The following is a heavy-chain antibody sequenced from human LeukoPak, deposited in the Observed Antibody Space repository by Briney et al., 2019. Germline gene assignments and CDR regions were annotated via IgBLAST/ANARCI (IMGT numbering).Heavy chain of an antibody. CDR1: GYTFSSHY. CDR2: ISPSGDTT. CDR3: AKSNHYDVLTRYPPRYYFDS. J-gene: IGHJ4*02. D-gene: IGHD3-9*01. V-gene: IGHV1-46*01. Sequence: GASVKVSCKASGYTFSSHYMHWVRQAPGQGLEWMGGISPSGDTTFYAQRFQGRLTMTRDTSTSIVYMELSSLRSEDTAVYFCAKSNHYDVLTRYPPRYYFDSWGQGTLVTVSS.